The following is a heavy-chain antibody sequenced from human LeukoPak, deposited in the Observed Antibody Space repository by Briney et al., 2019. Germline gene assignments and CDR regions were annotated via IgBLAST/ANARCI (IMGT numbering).Heavy chain of an antibody. CDR1: GYTFTDYY. J-gene: IGHJ4*02. Sequence: SVKVSCKASGYTFTDYYINWVRQAPGQGLEWMGGIIPIFDTAVYAQKFQGRVTVTADESTSTAYMDLSSLTSEDTAVYYCARDNIRGGKGIAAAGGYYWGQGTLVTVSS. D-gene: IGHD6-13*01. V-gene: IGHV1-69*13. CDR2: IIPIFDTA. CDR3: ARDNIRGGKGIAAAGGYY.